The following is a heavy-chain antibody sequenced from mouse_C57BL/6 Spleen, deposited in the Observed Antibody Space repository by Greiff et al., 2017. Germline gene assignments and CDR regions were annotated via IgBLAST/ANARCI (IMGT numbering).Heavy chain of an antibody. D-gene: IGHD2-2*01. CDR2: IYPGSGNT. CDR3: AREGYGAMDY. V-gene: IGHV1-66*01. Sequence: VQLQQSGPELVKPGASVKISCKASGYSFTSYYIHWVKQRPGQGLEWIGWIYPGSGNTKYNEKFKGKATLTADTSSSTAYMQLSSLTSEDSAVYYCAREGYGAMDYWGQGTSVTVSS. CDR1: GYSFTSYY. J-gene: IGHJ4*01.